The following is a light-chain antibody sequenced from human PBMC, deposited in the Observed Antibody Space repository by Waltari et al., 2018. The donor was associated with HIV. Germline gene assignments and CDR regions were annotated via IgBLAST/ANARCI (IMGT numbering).Light chain of an antibody. J-gene: IGLJ2*01. V-gene: IGLV1-47*01. CDR3: ATLDDSLSGVL. CDR1: SSNIGSHS. Sequence: SVLTQPPSASGTPGQRVTISCSGSSSNIGSHSVFWDQQLPGTAPKLLMHRNHQRPSGVPGRFSDSASGTSASRAISGLRSGDEADYYCATLDDSLSGVLFGEGTKLTVL. CDR2: RNH.